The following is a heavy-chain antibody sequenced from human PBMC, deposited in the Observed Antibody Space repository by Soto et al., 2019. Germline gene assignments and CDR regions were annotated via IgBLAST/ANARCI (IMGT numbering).Heavy chain of an antibody. CDR1: GFTFSSYW. Sequence: GGSLRLSCAASGFTFSSYWMSWVRQAPGKGLEWVANIKQDGSEKYYVDSVKGRFTISRDNAKNSLYLQMNSLRAEDTAVYYCASHYDYGSGSYYIDYWGKGTLVTVS. CDR2: IKQDGSEK. J-gene: IGHJ4*02. CDR3: ASHYDYGSGSYYIDY. V-gene: IGHV3-7*03. D-gene: IGHD3-10*01.